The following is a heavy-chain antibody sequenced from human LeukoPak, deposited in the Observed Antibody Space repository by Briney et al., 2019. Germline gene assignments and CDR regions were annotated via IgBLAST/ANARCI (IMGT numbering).Heavy chain of an antibody. V-gene: IGHV1-2*02. J-gene: IGHJ4*02. D-gene: IGHD3-22*01. CDR3: ARARYYYDSSGSPYDY. CDR2: INPNSGGT. CDR1: GYTFTGYY. Sequence: ASVKVSCKASGYTFTGYYMHWVRRAPGHGPEWMGWINPNSGGTNYAQKFQGMVTMTRDTSISTAYMELSRLRSDDTAVYYCARARYYYDSSGSPYDYWGQGTLVTVSS.